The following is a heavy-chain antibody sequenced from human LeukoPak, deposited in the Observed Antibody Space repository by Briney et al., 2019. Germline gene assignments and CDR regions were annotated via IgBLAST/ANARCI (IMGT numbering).Heavy chain of an antibody. V-gene: IGHV4-4*07. CDR2: IYTSGST. Sequence: SETLSLTCTVSGGSISSYYWSWIRQPAGKGLEWIGRIYTSGSTNYNPSLKSRVTMSVDTSKNQFSLKLSSVTAADMAVYYCAGISSSSGLDYFDYWGQGTLVTVSS. CDR1: GGSISSYY. CDR3: AGISSSSGLDYFDY. J-gene: IGHJ4*02. D-gene: IGHD6-6*01.